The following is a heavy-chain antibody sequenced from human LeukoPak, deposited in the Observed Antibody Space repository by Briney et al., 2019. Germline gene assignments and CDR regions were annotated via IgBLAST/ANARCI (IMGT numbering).Heavy chain of an antibody. Sequence: GGSLRLSCAASGFALSSYAMSWVRQPPGKGLEWVSVISRRDDYTYYADSVKGRFTISRDNSKNTLYLQMNTLRAEDTAVYYCANDYRSGSFHDFWGQGTLVTVSS. J-gene: IGHJ4*02. CDR1: GFALSSYA. D-gene: IGHD3-10*01. CDR3: ANDYRSGSFHDF. V-gene: IGHV3-23*01. CDR2: ISRRDDYT.